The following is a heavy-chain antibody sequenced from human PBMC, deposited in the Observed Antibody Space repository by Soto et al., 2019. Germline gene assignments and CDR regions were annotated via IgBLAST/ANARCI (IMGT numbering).Heavy chain of an antibody. Sequence: HPGGSLRLSCAASGFTFSSYSMNWVRQAPGKGLEWVSYISSSSSTIYYADSVKGRFTISRDNAKNSLYMQMNSLKDEDTAVYYSARDSSGDSCGLFDYWGQGTLVTVFS. CDR3: ARDSSGDSCGLFDY. D-gene: IGHD3-22*01. V-gene: IGHV3-48*02. J-gene: IGHJ4*02. CDR2: ISSSSSTI. CDR1: GFTFSSYS.